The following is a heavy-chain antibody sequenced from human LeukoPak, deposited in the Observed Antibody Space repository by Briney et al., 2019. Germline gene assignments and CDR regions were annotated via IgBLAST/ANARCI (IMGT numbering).Heavy chain of an antibody. Sequence: SETLSLTCTVSGYSITSAYYWGWIRQPPGKGLEWIGSFFLKGSTYYNPSLKSRVTISVDTSKNQFSLTLSSVTAADTAVYYCARGGLAAAEPLDYWGQGTLVTVSS. V-gene: IGHV4-38-2*02. CDR2: FFLKGST. CDR1: GYSITSAYY. J-gene: IGHJ4*02. CDR3: ARGGLAAAEPLDY. D-gene: IGHD6-13*01.